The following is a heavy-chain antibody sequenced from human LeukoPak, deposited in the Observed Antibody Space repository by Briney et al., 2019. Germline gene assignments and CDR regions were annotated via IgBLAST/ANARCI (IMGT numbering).Heavy chain of an antibody. CDR1: GGXFXXXX. V-gene: IGHV4-59*01. CDR2: XFYTGGT. CDR3: ASCPLRYLNWCGEGMDV. Sequence: PSETLSLTCTVSGGXFXXXXXXXIXXPPXEXXEXIGXXFYTGGTNYNPSLKSRVTISVDTSKNQFSLELTSMTAADTAVYYCASCPLRYLNWCGEGMDVWGQGTKVTVSS. J-gene: IGHJ6*02. D-gene: IGHD3-9*01.